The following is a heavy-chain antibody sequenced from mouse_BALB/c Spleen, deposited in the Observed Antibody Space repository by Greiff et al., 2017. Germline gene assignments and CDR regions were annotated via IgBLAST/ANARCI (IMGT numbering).Heavy chain of an antibody. Sequence: EVQLVESGPGLVKPSQSLSLTCTVTGYSITSDYAWNWILQFPGNKLEWMGYISYSGSTSYNPSLKSRISITRDTSKNQFFLQLNSVTTEDTATYYCARSGVRREYYFDYWGQGTTLTVSS. CDR3: ARSGVRREYYFDY. D-gene: IGHD2-14*01. CDR2: ISYSGST. J-gene: IGHJ2*01. CDR1: GYSITSDYA. V-gene: IGHV3-2*02.